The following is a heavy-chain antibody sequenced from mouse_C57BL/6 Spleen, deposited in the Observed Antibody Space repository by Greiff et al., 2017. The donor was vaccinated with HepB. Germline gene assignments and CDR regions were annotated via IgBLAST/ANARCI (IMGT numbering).Heavy chain of an antibody. V-gene: IGHV5-4*01. CDR1: GFTFSSYA. Sequence: VQLKESGGGLVKPGGSLKLSCAASGFTFSSYAMSWVRQTPEKRLEWVATISDGGSYTYYPDNVKGRFTISRDNAKNNLYLQMSHLKSEDTAMYYCARKNGLAWFAYWGQGTLVTVSA. CDR3: ARKNGLAWFAY. J-gene: IGHJ3*01. CDR2: ISDGGSYT.